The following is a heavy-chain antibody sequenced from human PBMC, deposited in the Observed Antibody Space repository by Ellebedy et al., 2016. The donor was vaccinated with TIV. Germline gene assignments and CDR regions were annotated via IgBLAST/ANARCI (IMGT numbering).Heavy chain of an antibody. CDR3: ARGMGYYGSGRDYFDY. CDR1: GFTFSSYA. J-gene: IGHJ4*02. CDR2: ISYDGSNK. Sequence: GESLKISCAASGFTFSSYAMHWVRQAPGKGLEWVAVISYDGSNKYYADSVKGRFTISRDNSKNTLYLQMNSLRAEDTAVYYCARGMGYYGSGRDYFDYWGQGTLVTVSS. V-gene: IGHV3-30-3*01. D-gene: IGHD3-10*01.